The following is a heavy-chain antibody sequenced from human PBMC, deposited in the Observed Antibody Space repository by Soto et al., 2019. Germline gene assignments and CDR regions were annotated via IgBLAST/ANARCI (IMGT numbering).Heavy chain of an antibody. J-gene: IGHJ6*02. D-gene: IGHD3-10*01. CDR2: INPSGGST. Sequence: QVQLVQAGAEGKKPWASVKGSCQASGYTFTSYYMHWVRQAPWPGLEWMGIINPSGGSTSYAQKFQGRVTMTRDTSTSTVYMELSSLRSEDTAVYYCARDRGGYYYGMDVWGQGTTVTVSS. V-gene: IGHV1-46*03. CDR1: GYTFTSYY. CDR3: ARDRGGYYYGMDV.